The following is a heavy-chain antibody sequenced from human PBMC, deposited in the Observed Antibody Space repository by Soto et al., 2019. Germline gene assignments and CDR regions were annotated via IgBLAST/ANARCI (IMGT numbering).Heavy chain of an antibody. CDR3: ARDLWGYCGTDCYPLDV. V-gene: IGHV4-59*01. CDR1: GGSISGYY. J-gene: IGHJ6*02. D-gene: IGHD2-21*02. Sequence: SESLSLTCTVSGGSISGYYWGWIRQPPGKGLEWIGYMYNTGSTVYNPSFKSRVTISVDTSKNQFSLKLNSVTAADTAVYYCARDLWGYCGTDCYPLDVWGQGTTVTVSS. CDR2: MYNTGST.